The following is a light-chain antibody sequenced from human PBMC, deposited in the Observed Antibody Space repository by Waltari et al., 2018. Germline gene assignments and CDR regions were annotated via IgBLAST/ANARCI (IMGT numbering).Light chain of an antibody. Sequence: QSLLTQSPSASGTPGQRVSISCSGSSSNIGNNHVYWYQHFPGTAPRLLIYDTDRRPSGVPERVSASKSGTSASLAINGLRSEDEADYYCAAWDDSRSVVFGGGTRLTVL. J-gene: IGLJ2*01. V-gene: IGLV1-47*01. CDR2: DTD. CDR3: AAWDDSRSVV. CDR1: SSNIGNNH.